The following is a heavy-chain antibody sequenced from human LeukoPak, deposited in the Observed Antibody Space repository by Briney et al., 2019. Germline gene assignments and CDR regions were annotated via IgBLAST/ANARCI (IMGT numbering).Heavy chain of an antibody. D-gene: IGHD5-18*01. V-gene: IGHV3-13*01. Sequence: GGSLRLSCAASGSTFSSYDMHWVRQATGKGLEWVSAIGTAGDTYYPGSVKGRFTISRENAKNSLYLQMNSLRAGDTAVYYCARDKNSYGLDYWGQGTLVTVPS. CDR1: GSTFSSYD. J-gene: IGHJ4*02. CDR3: ARDKNSYGLDY. CDR2: IGTAGDT.